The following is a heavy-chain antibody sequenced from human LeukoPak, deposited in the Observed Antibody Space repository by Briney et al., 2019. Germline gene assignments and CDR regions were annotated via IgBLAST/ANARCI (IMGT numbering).Heavy chain of an antibody. Sequence: PSETLSLTCTVSGGSISSSSYYWGWIRQPPGKGLEWIGRIYTSGSTNYNPSLKSRVTISVDTSKNQFSLKLSSVTAADTAVYYCARDLGWLLAFDIWGQGTMVTVSS. J-gene: IGHJ3*02. CDR2: IYTSGST. CDR1: GGSISSSSYY. V-gene: IGHV4-61*02. D-gene: IGHD3-3*01. CDR3: ARDLGWLLAFDI.